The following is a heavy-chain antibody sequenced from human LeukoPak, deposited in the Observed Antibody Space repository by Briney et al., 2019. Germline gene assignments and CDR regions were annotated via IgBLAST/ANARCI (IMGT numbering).Heavy chain of an antibody. Sequence: PSDTLSLTCAVYGESLYYYYWSWIRQSPGKGLEWIGDIFDGKTINYNPSLKSRVTISAATSSQQFSLNLKSVTAADTAVYFCASGTWAARLNSWAQGALVIVSS. CDR2: IFDGKTI. CDR1: GESLYYYY. J-gene: IGHJ4*02. D-gene: IGHD4-23*01. CDR3: ASGTWAARLNS. V-gene: IGHV4-34*12.